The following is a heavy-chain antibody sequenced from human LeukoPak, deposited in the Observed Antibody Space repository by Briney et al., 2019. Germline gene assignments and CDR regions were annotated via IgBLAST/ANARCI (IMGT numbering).Heavy chain of an antibody. V-gene: IGHV4-61*02. CDR3: ATAPRAENWFDP. D-gene: IGHD6-6*01. CDR1: GGSISSGSYY. J-gene: IGHJ5*02. CDR2: IYTSGST. Sequence: PSQTLSLTCTVSGGSISSGSYYWSWIRQPAGKGLEWIGRIYTSGSTNYNPSLKSRVTISVDTSKNQFSLKLSSVTAADTAVYYCATAPRAENWFDPWGQGTLVTVSS.